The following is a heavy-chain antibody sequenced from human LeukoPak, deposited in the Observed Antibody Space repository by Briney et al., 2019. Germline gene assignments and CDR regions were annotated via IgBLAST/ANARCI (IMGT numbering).Heavy chain of an antibody. V-gene: IGHV4-61*01. Sequence: SETLSLTCTVSGVSVSSGSYYWSWIRQPPGKGLEWIGYIYYSGSTNYNPSLKSRVTISVDTSKNQFSLKLSSVTAADTAVYYCARVGATYDAFDIWGQGTMVTVSS. CDR2: IYYSGST. J-gene: IGHJ3*02. CDR1: GVSVSSGSYY. CDR3: ARVGATYDAFDI. D-gene: IGHD1-26*01.